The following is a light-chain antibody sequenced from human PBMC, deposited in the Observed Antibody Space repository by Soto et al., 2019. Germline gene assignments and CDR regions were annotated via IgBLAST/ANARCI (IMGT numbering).Light chain of an antibody. CDR2: EGS. Sequence: QSVLTQPPSASGTPGQRVTISCSGSTSNIGRSTVSWYQQFPGAAPKLMIYEGSKRPSGVSNRFSGSKSGNTASLTISGLQAEDEADYYCCSYAGSSTFLFGGGTKVTVL. CDR3: CSYAGSSTFL. J-gene: IGLJ2*01. CDR1: TSNIGRST. V-gene: IGLV2-23*03.